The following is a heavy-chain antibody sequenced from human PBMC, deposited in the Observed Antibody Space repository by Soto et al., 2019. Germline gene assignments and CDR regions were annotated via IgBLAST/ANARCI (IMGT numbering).Heavy chain of an antibody. J-gene: IGHJ6*02. V-gene: IGHV4-34*01. CDR2: INHSGST. Sequence: QVQLQQWGAGLLKPSETLSLTCAVYGGSFSGYYWSWIRQPPGKGLEWIGEINHSGSTNYNPSIKSRVTISVDTSKNQLSLKLSSVPAADTGVYYCAIAAAGTAGGMDVWGQGTTVTVSS. CDR3: AIAAAGTAGGMDV. D-gene: IGHD6-13*01. CDR1: GGSFSGYY.